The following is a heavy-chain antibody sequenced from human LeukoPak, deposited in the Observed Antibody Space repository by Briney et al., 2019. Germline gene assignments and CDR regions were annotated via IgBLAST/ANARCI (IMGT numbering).Heavy chain of an antibody. CDR1: GFTFWSYG. Sequence: PGRSLRLSCAATGFTFWSYGMHWVRQAPGKGLEWVAVVSYDGSNENYADSVKGRFTISRDNSKNTVYLHLNSLRVEDTAVYYCAKDRRMMSSYYGMDVWGQGTTLTVSS. CDR2: VSYDGSNE. V-gene: IGHV3-30*18. J-gene: IGHJ6*02. D-gene: IGHD3-16*01. CDR3: AKDRRMMSSYYGMDV.